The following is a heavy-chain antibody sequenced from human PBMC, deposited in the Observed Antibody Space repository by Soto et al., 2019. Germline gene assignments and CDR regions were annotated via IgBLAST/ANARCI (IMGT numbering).Heavy chain of an antibody. J-gene: IGHJ2*01. D-gene: IGHD2-2*01. CDR2: TRNKANSYTT. CDR3: ARVALGSCGGPSCRRFFDL. CDR1: GFTFSDPY. V-gene: IGHV3-72*01. Sequence: GGSLRLSCAASGFTFSDPYMDWVRQAPGKGLEWVGRTRNKANSYTTEYAASVKGRFTISRDDSKSSLYLQMNSLKTEDTAVYYCARVALGSCGGPSCRRFFDLWGRGTLVTVSS.